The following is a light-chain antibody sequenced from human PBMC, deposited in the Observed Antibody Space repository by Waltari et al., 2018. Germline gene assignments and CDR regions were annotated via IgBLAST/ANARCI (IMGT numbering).Light chain of an antibody. CDR1: QSISSY. V-gene: IGKV1-39*01. CDR3: QQSYSTPPLT. CDR2: AAS. J-gene: IGKJ4*01. Sequence: DIQMTQSPSSLSASVGDRVTITCRASQSISSYLNWYQQKPGKAPKLLIYAASSLQSGGPSRFSGSGSATDFTLTISSLQPEDFATYYCQQSYSTPPLTFGGGTKVEIK.